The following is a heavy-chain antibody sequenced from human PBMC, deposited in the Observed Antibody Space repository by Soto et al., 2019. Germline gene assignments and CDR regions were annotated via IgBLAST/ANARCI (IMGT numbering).Heavy chain of an antibody. CDR2: ISGSGDST. D-gene: IGHD1-26*01. J-gene: IGHJ4*02. CDR1: GLTFRNYA. Sequence: GGSLRLSCAVSGLTFRNYALSWVRQAPGKGLEWVSAISGSGDSTHYADSVKGRFTISRDNSKNTPYLQMSTLRAEDTAVYYCAKVVGSDYWGQGTLVTVSS. V-gene: IGHV3-23*01. CDR3: AKVVGSDY.